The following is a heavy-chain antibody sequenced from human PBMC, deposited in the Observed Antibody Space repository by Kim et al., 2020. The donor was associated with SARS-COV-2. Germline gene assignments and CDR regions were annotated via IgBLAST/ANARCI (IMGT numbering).Heavy chain of an antibody. Sequence: GGSLRLSCAASGITFSRHWMHWVRQAPGKGLVWVSVINSDGNSTIYADSVKGRFTISRDNAKNMLFLQMNSLRAEDTAVYYCARRGDGDLDYWGQGTLVTVSS. V-gene: IGHV3-74*01. D-gene: IGHD4-17*01. CDR1: GITFSRHW. CDR3: ARRGDGDLDY. J-gene: IGHJ4*02. CDR2: INSDGNST.